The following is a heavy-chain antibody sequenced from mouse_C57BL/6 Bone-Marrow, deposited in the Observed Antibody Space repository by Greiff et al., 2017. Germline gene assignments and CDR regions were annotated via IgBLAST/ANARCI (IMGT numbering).Heavy chain of an antibody. Sequence: EVNVVESGGDLVKPGGSLKLSCAASGFTFSSYGMSWVRQTPDKRLEWVATISSGGSYTYYPDSVKGRFTITRDNAKNTLYLQMSSLKSEDTAMYYCARPYGSSLAWFAYWGQGTLVTVSA. J-gene: IGHJ3*01. V-gene: IGHV5-6*01. CDR2: ISSGGSYT. CDR1: GFTFSSYG. CDR3: ARPYGSSLAWFAY. D-gene: IGHD1-1*01.